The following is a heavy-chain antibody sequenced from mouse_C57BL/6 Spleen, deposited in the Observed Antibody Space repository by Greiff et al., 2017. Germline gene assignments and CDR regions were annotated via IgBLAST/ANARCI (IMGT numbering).Heavy chain of an antibody. CDR3: ARSGGYYYGRTMDY. CDR2: INPNNGGT. D-gene: IGHD1-1*01. Sequence: QVQLQQSGAELMKPGASVKLSCKATGYTFTGYWLEWVKQRPGHGLEWIGDINPNNGGTSYNQKFKGKATLTVDKSSSTAYMEHRSLTSEDSAVYYCARSGGYYYGRTMDYWGQGTSVTVSS. J-gene: IGHJ4*01. V-gene: IGHV1-9*01. CDR1: GYTFTGYW.